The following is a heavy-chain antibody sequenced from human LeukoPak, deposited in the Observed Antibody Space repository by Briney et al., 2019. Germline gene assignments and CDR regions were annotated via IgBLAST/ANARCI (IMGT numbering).Heavy chain of an antibody. CDR3: ASFLLGDGDV. Sequence: SETLSLTCTVSGGSISGYYWSWIRQPPGKGLEWIGYIYYSGSTNYNPSLKSRVTISVDTSKNQFSLKLSSVTAADTAVYYCASFLLGDGDVWGKGTTVTVSS. CDR2: IYYSGST. D-gene: IGHD7-27*01. V-gene: IGHV4-59*01. J-gene: IGHJ6*04. CDR1: GGSISGYY.